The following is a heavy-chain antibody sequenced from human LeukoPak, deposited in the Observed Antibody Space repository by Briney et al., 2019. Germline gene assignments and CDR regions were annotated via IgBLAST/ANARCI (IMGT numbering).Heavy chain of an antibody. Sequence: PGGSLRLSCAASGFTFSTYTMHWVRQAPGKGLEWVAVTSYDGSNKYYADSVKGRFTISRDKSKNTLYLQMNSLRAEDTALYYCARDSTTLGESYDYWGQGTLVTVSS. D-gene: IGHD3-10*01. J-gene: IGHJ4*02. CDR1: GFTFSTYT. V-gene: IGHV3-30*04. CDR2: TSYDGSNK. CDR3: ARDSTTLGESYDY.